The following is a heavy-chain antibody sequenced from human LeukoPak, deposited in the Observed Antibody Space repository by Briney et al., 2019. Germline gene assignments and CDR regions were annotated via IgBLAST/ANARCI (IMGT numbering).Heavy chain of an antibody. CDR3: ARSPPYYDFWSGYYTHYMDV. D-gene: IGHD3-3*01. CDR2: IYYNGST. V-gene: IGHV4-59*11. J-gene: IGHJ6*03. Sequence: SETLSLTCTVSGGSISSHYWSWIRQPPGKGLEWIGYIYYNGSTNYNPSLKSRVTISVDTSKNQFSLKLSSVTAADTAVYYCARSPPYYDFWSGYYTHYMDVWGKGTTVTVSS. CDR1: GGSISSHY.